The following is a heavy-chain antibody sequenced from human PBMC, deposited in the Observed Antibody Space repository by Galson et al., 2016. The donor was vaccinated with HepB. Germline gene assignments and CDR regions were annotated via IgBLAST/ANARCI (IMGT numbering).Heavy chain of an antibody. CDR2: IYPGDSDT. V-gene: IGHV5-51*01. CDR3: ARRAAAGQESFDY. D-gene: IGHD6-13*01. CDR1: GYSFTTYW. Sequence: QSGAEVKKPGESLQISCKGSGYSFTTYWIGWVRQMPGKGLEWMGMIYPGDSDTRYSPSFQGQVTISADQSINTAYLQWSSLKASDTAMYYCARRAAAGQESFDYWGQGTLVTVSS. J-gene: IGHJ4*02.